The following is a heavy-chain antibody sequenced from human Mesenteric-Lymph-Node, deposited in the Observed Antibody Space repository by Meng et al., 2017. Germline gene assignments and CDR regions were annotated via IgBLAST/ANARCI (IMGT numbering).Heavy chain of an antibody. D-gene: IGHD6-13*01. J-gene: IGHJ4*02. CDR2: INPSDGST. CDR3: ARDNLAAAGIIDY. Sequence: ASVKVSCKASGYTFASYYMHWVRQAPGQGLEWMAIINPSDGSTTYAQKFQGRVTLTRDTSTSTFTFYMELSSLRSEDTAMYYCARDNLAAAGIIDYWGQGTLVTVSS. CDR1: GYTFASYY. V-gene: IGHV1-46*01.